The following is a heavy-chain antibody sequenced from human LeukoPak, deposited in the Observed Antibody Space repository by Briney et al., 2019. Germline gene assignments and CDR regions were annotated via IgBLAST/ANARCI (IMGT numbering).Heavy chain of an antibody. D-gene: IGHD2-15*01. CDR2: ISSSSSYI. Sequence: GGSLRLSCAASGFTFSSYSMYWVRQAPGKGLEWVSSISSSSSYIYYADSVKGRFTISRDNAKNSLYLQMNSLRAEDTAVYYCARAPGRNFFDYWGQGTLVTVSS. V-gene: IGHV3-21*01. J-gene: IGHJ4*02. CDR1: GFTFSSYS. CDR3: ARAPGRNFFDY.